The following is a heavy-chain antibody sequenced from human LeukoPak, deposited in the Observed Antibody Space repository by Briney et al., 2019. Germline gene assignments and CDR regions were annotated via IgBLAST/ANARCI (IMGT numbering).Heavy chain of an antibody. D-gene: IGHD6-19*01. CDR2: ISTYNGYS. CDR1: GYTFTSSG. V-gene: IGHV1-18*01. J-gene: IGHJ4*02. CDR3: AKNSSGGYSDY. Sequence: ASVKVSCKTSGYTFTSSGITWVRQAPGQGLEWMGWISTYNGYSKYAQNLQSRVTMTADTSTTTAYMELSSLRSDDTAVYYCAKNSSGGYSDYWGQGTLVTVSS.